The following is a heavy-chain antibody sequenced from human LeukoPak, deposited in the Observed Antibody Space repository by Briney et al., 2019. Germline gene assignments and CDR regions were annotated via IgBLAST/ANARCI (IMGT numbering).Heavy chain of an antibody. V-gene: IGHV3-23*01. CDR2: ISGSGGST. CDR3: AKSSGSYPIYYFDY. CDR1: GFTFSSSA. D-gene: IGHD1-26*01. Sequence: GGSLRLSCAASGFTFSSSAMSWVRQAPGKGLEWVSAISGSGGSTYYADSVKGRFTISRDNSKNTLYLQMNSLRAEDTAVYYCAKSSGSYPIYYFDYWGQGTLVTVSS. J-gene: IGHJ4*02.